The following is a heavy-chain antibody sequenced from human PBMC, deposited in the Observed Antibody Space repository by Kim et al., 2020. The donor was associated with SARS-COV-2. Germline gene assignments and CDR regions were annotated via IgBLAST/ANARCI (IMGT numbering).Heavy chain of an antibody. CDR3: ATASGSSGYLFA. J-gene: IGHJ5*02. CDR1: GYTLTELS. Sequence: ASVKVSCKVSGYTLTELSMHWVRQAPGKGLEWMGGFDPEDGETIYAQKFQGRVTMTEDTSTDTAYMELSSLRSEDTAVYYCATASGSSGYLFAWGQGTLVTVSS. D-gene: IGHD3-22*01. V-gene: IGHV1-24*01. CDR2: FDPEDGET.